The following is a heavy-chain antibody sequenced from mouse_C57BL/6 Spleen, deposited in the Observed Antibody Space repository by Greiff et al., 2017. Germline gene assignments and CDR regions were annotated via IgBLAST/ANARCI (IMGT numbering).Heavy chain of an antibody. CDR1: GYTFTDYN. V-gene: IGHV1-18*01. CDR2: INPNNGGT. J-gene: IGHJ3*01. CDR3: ARSAYYSKSFAD. D-gene: IGHD2-5*01. Sequence: DVQLQESGPELVQPGASVKIPCKASGYTFTDYNMDWVKQSHGQSLEWIGDINPNNGGTIYNQKFKGKATLTVDKSSSTAYMELRSLTSEDTAVYYCARSAYYSKSFADWGQGTLVTVSA.